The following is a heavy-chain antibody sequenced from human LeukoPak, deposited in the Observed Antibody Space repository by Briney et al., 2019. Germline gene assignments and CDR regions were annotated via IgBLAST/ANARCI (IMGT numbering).Heavy chain of an antibody. CDR3: ARAPQSSWLRFDY. CDR2: IYHSGST. D-gene: IGHD6-13*01. CDR1: GYSISSNYY. J-gene: IGHJ4*02. V-gene: IGHV4-38-2*02. Sequence: SETLSLTCSVSGYSISSNYYWVWIRQPPGKGLEWVGSIYHSGSTDYNPSLKSRVTISIDTSKNQFSLKLSSVTAADTAVYYCARAPQSSWLRFDYWGQGTLVTVSS.